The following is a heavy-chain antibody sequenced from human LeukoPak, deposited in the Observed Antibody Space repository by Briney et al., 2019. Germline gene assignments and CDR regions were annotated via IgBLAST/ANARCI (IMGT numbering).Heavy chain of an antibody. D-gene: IGHD6-19*01. CDR2: IWYDGSNK. CDR1: GFTFSSYG. J-gene: IGHJ4*02. V-gene: IGHV3-33*01. Sequence: PGRSLRLSCAASGFTFSSYGMHWVRQAPGKGLEWVAVIWYDGSNKYYADSVKGRFTISRDNSKNTLYLQVNSLRAEDTSIYYCARDIGSGWMEGYFDYWGQETLVTVSS. CDR3: ARDIGSGWMEGYFDY.